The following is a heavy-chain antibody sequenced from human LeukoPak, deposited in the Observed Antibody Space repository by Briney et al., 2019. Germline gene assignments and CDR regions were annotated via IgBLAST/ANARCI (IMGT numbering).Heavy chain of an antibody. CDR1: GGTLRSYA. Sequence: SVNVSCKASGGTLRSYAISWVRQAPAQGREWMGGIIAIFGKANYAQKFQGRVTNPADRSTRTAYKVLSSLTSEDAAVYYGARAVYGDYATGVYWGQGTLVTVSS. J-gene: IGHJ4*02. V-gene: IGHV1-69*06. D-gene: IGHD4-17*01. CDR3: ARAVYGDYATGVY. CDR2: IIAIFGKA.